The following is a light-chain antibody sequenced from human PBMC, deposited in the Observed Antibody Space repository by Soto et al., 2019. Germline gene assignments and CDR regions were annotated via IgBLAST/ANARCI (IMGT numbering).Light chain of an antibody. Sequence: EIEWTQSPGPLSLSPGERATLSGRASQSVSSSYLAWYQQKPGQAPRLLIYAASSRPTGIPDRFSGSGSGTDFTLTISSLEPEDFATYYCQQYGSSPWTFGQGTKVEIK. CDR3: QQYGSSPWT. J-gene: IGKJ1*01. V-gene: IGKV3-20*01. CDR2: AAS. CDR1: QSVSSSY.